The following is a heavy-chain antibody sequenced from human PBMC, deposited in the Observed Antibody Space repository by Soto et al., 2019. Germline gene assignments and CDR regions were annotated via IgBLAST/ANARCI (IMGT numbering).Heavy chain of an antibody. CDR3: ARIVVVPAAMRVGRYYYGMDV. J-gene: IGHJ6*02. Sequence: SVKVSCKASGGTFSSYAMSWVRQAPGQGLEWMGGIIPIFGTANYAQKFQGRVTITADESTSTAYMELSSLRSEDTAVYYCARIVVVPAAMRVGRYYYGMDVWGQGTTVTVSS. D-gene: IGHD2-2*01. V-gene: IGHV1-69*13. CDR2: IIPIFGTA. CDR1: GGTFSSYA.